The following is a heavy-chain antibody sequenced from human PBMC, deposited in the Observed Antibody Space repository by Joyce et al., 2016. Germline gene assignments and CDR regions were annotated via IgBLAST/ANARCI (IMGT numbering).Heavy chain of an antibody. V-gene: IGHV5-51*01. J-gene: IGHJ6*03. Sequence: EVHLVQSGAEVRKPGESLKISCKASGYTFSNYWIGWVRQMPGKGLGLRGLNYPDDYETRDNPSCQGQVSISADKSISTAYLQWSSLKAADTAMYYCAGDLLNRGPSRGLYYYMDVWGKGTTVIVSS. D-gene: IGHD3-10*01. CDR1: GYTFSNYW. CDR2: NYPDDYET. CDR3: AGDLLNRGPSRGLYYYMDV.